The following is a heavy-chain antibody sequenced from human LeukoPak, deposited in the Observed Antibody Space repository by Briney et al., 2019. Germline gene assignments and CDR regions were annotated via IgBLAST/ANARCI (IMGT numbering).Heavy chain of an antibody. J-gene: IGHJ4*02. CDR3: RPTKYYFDY. CDR1: GFTVSRNY. CDR2: IYSGGST. D-gene: IGHD6-25*01. Sequence: PGGSLRLSCAASGFTVSRNYMSWVRQAPGKGLEWVSVIYSGGSTYYADSVKGRFTISRDNSKNTLYLQMNSLRAEDTAVAGRRPTKYYFDYWGQGTLVTVSS. V-gene: IGHV3-66*01.